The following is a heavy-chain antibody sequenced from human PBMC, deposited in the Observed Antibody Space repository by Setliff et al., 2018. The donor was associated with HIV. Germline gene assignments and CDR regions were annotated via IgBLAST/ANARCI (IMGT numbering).Heavy chain of an antibody. CDR2: IYTSGST. J-gene: IGHJ4*02. CDR3: ARRIYGNNPYFDY. CDR1: GGSISSGTYY. Sequence: PSETLSLTCTVSGGSISSGTYYWSWIRQPAGKGLEWIGRIYTSGSTNYNPSLKTRVTLSVDTSKNQFSLKLSSVTAADTAIYYCARRIYGNNPYFDYWSQGTLVTVSS. V-gene: IGHV4-61*02. D-gene: IGHD4-17*01.